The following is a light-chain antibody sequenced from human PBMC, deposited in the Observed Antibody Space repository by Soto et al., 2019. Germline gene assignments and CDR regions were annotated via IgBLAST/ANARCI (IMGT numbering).Light chain of an antibody. J-gene: IGKJ1*01. CDR1: QYIVNW. CDR3: QHYNDYVVWT. Sequence: DSRVTQSPSTLSATVGDRVTITCRTSQYIVNWLAWYQQKPGKAPKLLIYDASSLGSGVPSRFSGSGSGTEFTLTISSLQPDDFATYYCQHYNDYVVWTFGQGTKVDI. V-gene: IGKV1-5*01. CDR2: DAS.